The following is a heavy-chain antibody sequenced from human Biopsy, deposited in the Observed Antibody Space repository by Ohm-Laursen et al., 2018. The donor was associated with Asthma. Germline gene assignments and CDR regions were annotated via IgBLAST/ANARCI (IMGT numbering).Heavy chain of an antibody. CDR1: GFVFSQRG. V-gene: IGHV3-30*03. CDR2: VSSDGHNK. CDR3: ARQSGQEYGDSIPFDT. D-gene: IGHD3-22*01. J-gene: IGHJ3*02. Sequence: SLSLSFTASGFVFSQRGMHWVRQGPGKGLEWVALVSSDGHNKYYEDSVKGRFTISRDNSRNRLYLQINSLTVEDSAVYFCARQSGQEYGDSIPFDTWGQGTKVAVSS.